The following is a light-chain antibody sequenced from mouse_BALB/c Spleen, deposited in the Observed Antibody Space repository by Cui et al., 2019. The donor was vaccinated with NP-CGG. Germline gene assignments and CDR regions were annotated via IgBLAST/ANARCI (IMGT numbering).Light chain of an antibody. CDR2: GTK. Sequence: QAVVTQESALTTSPGETVTLTCSSNTGAVSTSNYANWVQEKPDHLFTGLIGGTKNRAPGVPARFSGSLIGDKAALTITGAQTEDEAIYFCALWYSNHWVFGGGTKLTVL. V-gene: IGLV1*01. CDR1: TGAVSTSNY. CDR3: ALWYSNHWV. J-gene: IGLJ1*01.